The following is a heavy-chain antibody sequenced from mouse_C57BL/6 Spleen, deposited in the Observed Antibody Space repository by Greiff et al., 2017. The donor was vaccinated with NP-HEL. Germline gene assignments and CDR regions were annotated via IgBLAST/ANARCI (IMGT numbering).Heavy chain of an antibody. D-gene: IGHD2-5*01. CDR3: AKNRDYSNPYAMDY. CDR1: GFSLTSYG. Sequence: VHLVESGPGLVQPSQSLSITCTVSGFSLTSYGVHWVRQSPGKGLEWLGVIWRGGSTDYNAAFMSRLSLTKDNSKSQVFFKMNSLQADDTAIYYCAKNRDYSNPYAMDYWGQGTSVTVSS. CDR2: IWRGGST. V-gene: IGHV2-5*01. J-gene: IGHJ4*01.